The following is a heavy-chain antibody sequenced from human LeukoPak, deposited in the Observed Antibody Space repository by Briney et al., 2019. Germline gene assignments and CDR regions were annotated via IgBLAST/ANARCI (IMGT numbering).Heavy chain of an antibody. Sequence: GASVKVSCKTSGYTFTSYGIIWVRQAPGQGLEWMGWISAYNGNRNYAQKLQGRVTMTTDTSTSTAYMELRSLRSDDTAVYYCARGGPGWDSSSWYNYWGQGTLVTVSP. J-gene: IGHJ4*02. CDR3: ARGGPGWDSSSWYNY. D-gene: IGHD6-13*01. CDR2: ISAYNGNR. CDR1: GYTFTSYG. V-gene: IGHV1-18*01.